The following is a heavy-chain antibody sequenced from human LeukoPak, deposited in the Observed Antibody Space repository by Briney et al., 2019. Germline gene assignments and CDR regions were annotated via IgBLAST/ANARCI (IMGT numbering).Heavy chain of an antibody. Sequence: GGSLRLSCAASGFTFSSYSMNWVRQAPGKGLAWVANIKQDGSEKYYVDSVKGRFTISRDNAKNSLYLQMNSLRAEDTAVYYCAREAYNWNIDVFDIWGQGTMVTVSS. CDR3: AREAYNWNIDVFDI. J-gene: IGHJ3*02. CDR2: IKQDGSEK. CDR1: GFTFSSYS. V-gene: IGHV3-7*01. D-gene: IGHD1/OR15-1a*01.